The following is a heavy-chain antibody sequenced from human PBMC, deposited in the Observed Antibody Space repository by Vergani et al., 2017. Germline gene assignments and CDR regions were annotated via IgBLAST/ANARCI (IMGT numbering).Heavy chain of an antibody. Sequence: EVQLLESGGNLVQPGGSLRLSCAASGFTFTNFAMTWVRQAPGEGLEWVSGISGSGGFTYYADSVKGRSTISRDNSKNTMFLQMNNLRAEDTAVYYCAKDNVPGYYDSSGYCDYWGEGTLVSVSS. CDR2: ISGSGGFT. D-gene: IGHD3-22*01. CDR3: AKDNVPGYYDSSGYCDY. V-gene: IGHV3-23*01. CDR1: GFTFTNFA. J-gene: IGHJ4*02.